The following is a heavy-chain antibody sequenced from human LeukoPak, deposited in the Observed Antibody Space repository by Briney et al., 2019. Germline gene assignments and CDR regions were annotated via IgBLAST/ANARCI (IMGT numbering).Heavy chain of an antibody. Sequence: SVKVSCKASGGTFSSYAISWVRQAPGQGLEWMGGIIPIFGTANYAQKFQGRVTSTADESTSTAYMELSSLRSEDTAVYYCARDHRPNCSSTSYNLDYWGQGTLVTVSS. CDR2: IIPIFGTA. CDR1: GGTFSSYA. V-gene: IGHV1-69*13. CDR3: ARDHRPNCSSTSYNLDY. J-gene: IGHJ4*02. D-gene: IGHD2-2*01.